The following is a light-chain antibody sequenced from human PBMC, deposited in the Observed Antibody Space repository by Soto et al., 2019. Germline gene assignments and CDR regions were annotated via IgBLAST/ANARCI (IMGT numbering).Light chain of an antibody. Sequence: DIQMTQSPSSLSAYVGDRVTITCQASQDISNYLNWYQQKPGKAPELLIYDASILEAGVPSRFSGSGSGTDFTLTISSLQPEDIATYYCHQYDNRPFTFGPGTKVHIK. V-gene: IGKV1-33*01. CDR2: DAS. CDR3: HQYDNRPFT. CDR1: QDISNY. J-gene: IGKJ3*01.